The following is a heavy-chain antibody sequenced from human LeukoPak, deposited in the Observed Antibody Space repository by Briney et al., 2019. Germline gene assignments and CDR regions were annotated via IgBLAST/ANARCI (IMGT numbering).Heavy chain of an antibody. CDR3: ARLSIAAAGYSWFDP. J-gene: IGHJ5*02. CDR1: GGSISSGGYY. D-gene: IGHD6-13*01. V-gene: IGHV4-31*03. Sequence: SETPSLTCTVSGGSISSGGYYWSWIRQHPGKGLEWIGYIYYSGSTYYNPSLKSRVTISVDTSKNQFSLKLSSVTAADTAVYYCARLSIAAAGYSWFDPWGQGTLVTVSS. CDR2: IYYSGST.